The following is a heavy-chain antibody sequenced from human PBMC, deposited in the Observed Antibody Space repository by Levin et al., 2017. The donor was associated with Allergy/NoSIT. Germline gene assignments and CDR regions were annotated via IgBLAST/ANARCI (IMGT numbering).Heavy chain of an antibody. Sequence: PMASVKVSCKASGYTFTSYTMHWVRQAPGQRLEWMGWINAGNGNTKYSQKFQGRVTITRDTSASTAYMEVSSLRSEDTAVYYCARTSGYDQLDYWGQGTLVTVSS. J-gene: IGHJ4*02. CDR1: GYTFTSYT. CDR3: ARTSGYDQLDY. D-gene: IGHD5-12*01. V-gene: IGHV1-3*01. CDR2: INAGNGNT.